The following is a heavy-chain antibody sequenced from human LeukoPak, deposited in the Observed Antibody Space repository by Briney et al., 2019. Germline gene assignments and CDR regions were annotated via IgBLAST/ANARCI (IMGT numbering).Heavy chain of an antibody. CDR2: INSDGSST. V-gene: IGHV3-74*01. CDR1: GFTFSSYW. D-gene: IGHD1-1*01. J-gene: IGHJ6*03. Sequence: GGSLRLSCAASGFTFSSYWMHWVRQAPGKGLVWVSRINSDGSSTSYADSVKGRFTISRDNAKNTLYLQMNSLRAEDTAVYYCARDGATFYYYYMDVWGKGTTVTISS. CDR3: ARDGATFYYYYMDV.